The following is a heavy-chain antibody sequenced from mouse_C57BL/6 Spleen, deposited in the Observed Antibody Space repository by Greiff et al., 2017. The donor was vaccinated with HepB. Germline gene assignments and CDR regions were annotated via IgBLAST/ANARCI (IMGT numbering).Heavy chain of an antibody. CDR1: GYTFTSYG. J-gene: IGHJ1*03. CDR2: IYPRSGNT. D-gene: IGHD2-1*01. V-gene: IGHV1-81*01. Sequence: VQLQQSGAELARPGASVKLSCKASGYTFTSYGISWVKQRTGQGLEWIGEIYPRSGNTYYNEKFKGKATLTADKSSSTAYMELRSLTSEDSAVYFCARGVYYGNYWYFDVWGTGTTVTVSS. CDR3: ARGVYYGNYWYFDV.